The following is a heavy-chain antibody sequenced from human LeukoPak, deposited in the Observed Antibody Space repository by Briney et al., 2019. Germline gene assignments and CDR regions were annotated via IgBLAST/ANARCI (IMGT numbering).Heavy chain of an antibody. D-gene: IGHD3-22*01. CDR1: GGSISSYY. Sequence: SETLSLTCTVSGGSISSYYWSWIRQPPGKGLEWIGYIYYSGSTNYNPSLKSRVTISEDTSKNQFSLKLSSVTAADTAVYSCAREHSYYDSSGYYYGSGYFDYWGQGTLVTVSS. V-gene: IGHV4-59*01. CDR3: AREHSYYDSSGYYYGSGYFDY. CDR2: IYYSGST. J-gene: IGHJ4*02.